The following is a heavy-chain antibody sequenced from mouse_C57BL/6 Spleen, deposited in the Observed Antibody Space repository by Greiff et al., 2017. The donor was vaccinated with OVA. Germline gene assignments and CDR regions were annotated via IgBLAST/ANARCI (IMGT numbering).Heavy chain of an antibody. J-gene: IGHJ4*01. CDR1: GYSITSGYY. CDR3: ASQLRLRPMDY. V-gene: IGHV3-6*01. D-gene: IGHD3-2*02. CDR2: ISYDGSN. Sequence: EVQLQESGPGLVKPSQSLSLTCSVTGYSITSGYYWNWIRQFPGNKLEWMGYISYDGSNNYNPSLKNRISITRDTSKNQFFLKLNSVTTEDTATYYCASQLRLRPMDYWGQGTSVTVSS.